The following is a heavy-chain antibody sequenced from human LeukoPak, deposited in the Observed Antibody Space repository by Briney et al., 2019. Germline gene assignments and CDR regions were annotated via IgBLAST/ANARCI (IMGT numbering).Heavy chain of an antibody. J-gene: IGHJ4*02. CDR2: INHSGST. D-gene: IGHD1-26*01. CDR1: RGSFSGYY. V-gene: IGHV4-34*01. Sequence: SETLSLTCAVYRGSFSGYYWSWIRQPPGKGLEWIGEINHSGSTNYNPSLKSRVTISVDSSKNQFSLKLSSVTAADTAVYYCARDLSGSYSDFDYWGQGTLVTVSS. CDR3: ARDLSGSYSDFDY.